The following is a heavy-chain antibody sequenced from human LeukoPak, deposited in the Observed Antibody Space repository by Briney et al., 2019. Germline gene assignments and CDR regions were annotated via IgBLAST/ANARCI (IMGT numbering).Heavy chain of an antibody. Sequence: LTGGSLRLSCAASGFTFSSYEMNWVRQAPGKGLEWVSYISSNGSTIYYADSVKGRFTISRDNAKNSLYLQMNSLRAEDTAVYYCARTGYCSSTSCYADAFDIWGQGTMVTVSS. CDR2: ISSNGSTI. J-gene: IGHJ3*02. CDR1: GFTFSSYE. CDR3: ARTGYCSSTSCYADAFDI. V-gene: IGHV3-48*03. D-gene: IGHD2-2*01.